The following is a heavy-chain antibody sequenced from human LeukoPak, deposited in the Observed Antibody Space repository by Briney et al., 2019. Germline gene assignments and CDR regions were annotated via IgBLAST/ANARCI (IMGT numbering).Heavy chain of an antibody. CDR1: GFTFSSYA. CDR3: TRDHPDCRGTSCLLFDS. V-gene: IGHV3-23*01. Sequence: SGGSLRLSCAASGFTFSSYAMSWVRQAPGKGLEWVSTITRGGGSTYYADSVKGRFTISRDNSKDTLYLQMNSLRVEDSAVFYCTRDHPDCRGTSCLLFDSWGQGTLVTVSS. CDR2: ITRGGGST. J-gene: IGHJ4*02. D-gene: IGHD2-2*01.